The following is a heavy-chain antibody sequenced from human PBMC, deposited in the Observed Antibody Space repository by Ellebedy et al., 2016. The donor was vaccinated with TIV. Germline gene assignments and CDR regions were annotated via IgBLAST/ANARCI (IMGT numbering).Heavy chain of an antibody. CDR2: FNPNSGDI. D-gene: IGHD1-14*01. V-gene: IGHV1-2*02. CDR1: GFIXPGYY. J-gene: IGHJ6*02. Sequence: ASVKVSCKPSGFIXPGYYIHWVRPPPGQVLESMGWFNPNSGDIKYAQKFQGRVIMTRDTSISTVYVELSNLTPGDTAMYYCARLIEPSIHGMDVWGQGTTVTVSS. CDR3: ARLIEPSIHGMDV.